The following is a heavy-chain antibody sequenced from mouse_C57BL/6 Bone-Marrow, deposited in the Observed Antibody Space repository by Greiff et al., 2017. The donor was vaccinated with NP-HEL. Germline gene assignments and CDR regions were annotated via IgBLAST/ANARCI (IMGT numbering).Heavy chain of an antibody. CDR3: TPITTVASMDY. CDR1: GGKMKEEE. J-gene: IGHJ4*01. CDR2: IDTENGDT. D-gene: IGHD1-1*01. V-gene: IGHV14-4*01. Sequence: EGQLQQSGAELVRPGASVKLSCTASGGKMKEEERKWVKQRTEKGREGRGWIDTENGDTEYASKFQGKATITADTSSNTAYLQLSSLTSEDTAVYYCTPITTVASMDYWGQGTSVTVSS.